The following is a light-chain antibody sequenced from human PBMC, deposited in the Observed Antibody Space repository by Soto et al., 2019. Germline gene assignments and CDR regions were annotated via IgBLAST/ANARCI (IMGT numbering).Light chain of an antibody. Sequence: QSALTQPASVSGSPGQSITISCTGTRSDVGNYIFVSWYRQHPGKAPKLMFYDINNRPSGVSNRGSGSNSGNTASLTISGPQADDQAYYYCVSDSTRATYFFGTGTKLTVL. J-gene: IGLJ1*01. CDR1: RSDVGNYIF. CDR3: VSDSTRATYF. V-gene: IGLV2-14*01. CDR2: DIN.